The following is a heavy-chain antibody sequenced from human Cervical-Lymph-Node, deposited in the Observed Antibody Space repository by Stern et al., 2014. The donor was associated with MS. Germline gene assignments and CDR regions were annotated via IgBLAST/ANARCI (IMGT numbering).Heavy chain of an antibody. CDR1: GYSFTANW. D-gene: IGHD4-17*01. CDR2: IYPGDSDP. CDR3: ARDYGDYAFDY. J-gene: IGHJ4*02. V-gene: IGHV5-51*01. Sequence: EVQLVESGAEVKKPGESLKISCKGSGYSFTANWIAWVGQMPGKGLEWMGIIYPGDSDPRYSPSFQGQVTISADKSISTAYLQWSSLKASDPAMYYCARDYGDYAFDYWGQGTLVTVSS.